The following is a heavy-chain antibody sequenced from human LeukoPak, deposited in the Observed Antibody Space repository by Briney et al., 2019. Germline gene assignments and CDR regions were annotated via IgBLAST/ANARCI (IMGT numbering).Heavy chain of an antibody. V-gene: IGHV3-15*01. Sequence: GGSLRLSCAASGFTFSNAWMSWVRQAPGKGLEWVGRIKSKTDGGTTDYAAPVKGRFTISRDDSKNTLYLQMNSLRAEGTAMYYCAKGYCASATCYSRFDPWGQGTLVTVSS. CDR1: GFTFSNAW. CDR2: IKSKTDGGTT. D-gene: IGHD2-2*02. J-gene: IGHJ5*02. CDR3: AKGYCASATCYSRFDP.